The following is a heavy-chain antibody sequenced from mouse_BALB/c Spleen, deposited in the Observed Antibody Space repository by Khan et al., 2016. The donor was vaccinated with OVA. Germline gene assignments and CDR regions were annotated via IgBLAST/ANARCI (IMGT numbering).Heavy chain of an antibody. V-gene: IGHV1S137*01. CDR2: ISTYYGDT. D-gene: IGHD2-1*01. J-gene: IGHJ3*01. Sequence: QVRLQQSGAELVRPGVSVKISCKGSGYTFTDFAMHWVKQSHAKSLEWIGVISTYYGDTNYNQNFKGKATMTVDKSSSKAYMELARLTSEDSAIYYCARGIGHYRFAYWGQGTLVTVSA. CDR3: ARGIGHYRFAY. CDR1: GYTFTDFA.